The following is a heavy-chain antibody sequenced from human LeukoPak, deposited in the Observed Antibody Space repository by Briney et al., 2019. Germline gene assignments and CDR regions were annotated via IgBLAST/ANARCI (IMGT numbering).Heavy chain of an antibody. CDR1: GGTFSSYA. J-gene: IGHJ6*02. D-gene: IGHD1-14*01. V-gene: IGHV1-69*01. CDR2: IIPIFGTA. CDR3: ARDVEPPSFSVYYYGMDV. Sequence: GSSVKVSCKASGGTFSSYAISWVRQAPGQGLEWMGGIIPIFGTANYAQKFQGRVTITADESTSTAYMELSSLRSEDTAVYYCARDVEPPSFSVYYYGMDVCGQGTTVTVSS.